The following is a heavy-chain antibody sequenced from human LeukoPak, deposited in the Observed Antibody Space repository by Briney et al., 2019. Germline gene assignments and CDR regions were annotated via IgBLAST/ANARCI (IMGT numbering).Heavy chain of an antibody. V-gene: IGHV4-59*01. J-gene: IGHJ4*02. CDR3: ARDAYSSGFFFDY. CDR1: GGSISSYY. CDR2: IYYSGST. Sequence: PSETLSLACTVSGGSISSYYWSWIRQPPGKGLEWIGYIYYSGSTNYNPSLKSRVTISVDTSKNQFSLKLSSVTAADTAVYYCARDAYSSGFFFDYWGQGTLVTVSS. D-gene: IGHD6-19*01.